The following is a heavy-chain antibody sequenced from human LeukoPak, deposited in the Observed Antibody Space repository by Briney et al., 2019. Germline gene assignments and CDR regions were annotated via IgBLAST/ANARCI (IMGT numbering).Heavy chain of an antibody. CDR1: GFTFSTYA. Sequence: GRSLRLSCAASGFTFSTYAMHWVRQAPGKGLEWEAVISYDGSNKYYADSVKGRFTISRDNSKNTLYLQMNSLRAEDTAVYYCARGLYSSGWYLDYWGQGILVTVSS. V-gene: IGHV3-30*04. CDR3: ARGLYSSGWYLDY. CDR2: ISYDGSNK. J-gene: IGHJ4*02. D-gene: IGHD6-19*01.